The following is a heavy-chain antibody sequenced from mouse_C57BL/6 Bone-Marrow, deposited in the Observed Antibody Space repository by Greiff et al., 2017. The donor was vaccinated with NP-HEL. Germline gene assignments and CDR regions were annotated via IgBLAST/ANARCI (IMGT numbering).Heavy chain of an antibody. CDR2: IYPGSGST. V-gene: IGHV1-55*01. CDR3: ARRGLLRSYFDY. CDR1: GYTFTSYW. J-gene: IGHJ2*01. D-gene: IGHD1-1*01. Sequence: QVQLQQPGAELVKPGASVKMSCKASGYTFTSYWITWVKQRPGQGLEWIGDIYPGSGSTNYNEKFKSKAPLTVDTSSSTAYMQLSSLTSEDSAVYYCARRGLLRSYFDYWGQGTTLTVSS.